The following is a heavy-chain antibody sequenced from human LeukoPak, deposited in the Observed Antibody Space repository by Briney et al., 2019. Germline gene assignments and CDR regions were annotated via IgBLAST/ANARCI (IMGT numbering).Heavy chain of an antibody. CDR2: IYHSGST. J-gene: IGHJ4*02. Sequence: KTSETLSLTCTVSGYSINSGYYWAWIRQPPGKGLEWIGSIYHSGSTYHSPSLKSRVTISVDTSKNQFSLKLTSVTAADTAVYYCARADSSALDYWGQGTLVTVSS. CDR3: ARADSSALDY. D-gene: IGHD6-19*01. CDR1: GYSINSGYY. V-gene: IGHV4-38-2*02.